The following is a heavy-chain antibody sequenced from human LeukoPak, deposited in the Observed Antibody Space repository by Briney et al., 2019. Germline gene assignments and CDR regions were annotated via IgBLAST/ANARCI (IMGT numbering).Heavy chain of an antibody. CDR1: GGSISSYY. J-gene: IGHJ4*02. V-gene: IGHV4-59*01. D-gene: IGHD4-17*01. CDR2: IYYSGST. CDR3: ARVIYGDYVLDY. Sequence: SETLSLTCTVSGGSISSYYWSWIRQPPGKGLEWIGYIYYSGSTNYNPSLKSRATISVDTSKNQFSLKLSSVTAADTAVYYCARVIYGDYVLDYWGQGTLVTVSS.